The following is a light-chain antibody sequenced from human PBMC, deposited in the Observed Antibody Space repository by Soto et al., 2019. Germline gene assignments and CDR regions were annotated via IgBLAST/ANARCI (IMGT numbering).Light chain of an antibody. V-gene: IGLV3-21*02. CDR3: QVWDSSSNHVV. CDR1: NIASKS. Sequence: SYELTQPPSVSVAPGQTARITCGGNNIASKSVHWYQQKPGQAPVLVVYDESDRPSGISERFSGSNSGNTATLTISRVEAGDEADFYCQVWDSSSNHVVFGGGTKLTVL. J-gene: IGLJ2*01. CDR2: DES.